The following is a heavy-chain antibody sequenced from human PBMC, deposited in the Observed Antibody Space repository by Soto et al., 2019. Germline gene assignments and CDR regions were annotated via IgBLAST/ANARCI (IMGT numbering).Heavy chain of an antibody. J-gene: IGHJ4*02. D-gene: IGHD3-10*01. Sequence: ASVKVSCKASGYTFTSYAMHWVRQAPGQRLEWMGWISAGNGNTNYAQKLQGRVTMTTDTSTSTAYMELRSLRSVDTAVFYCAREMVRGVGSDYWGQGTLVTVSS. V-gene: IGHV1-3*01. CDR1: GYTFTSYA. CDR2: ISAGNGNT. CDR3: AREMVRGVGSDY.